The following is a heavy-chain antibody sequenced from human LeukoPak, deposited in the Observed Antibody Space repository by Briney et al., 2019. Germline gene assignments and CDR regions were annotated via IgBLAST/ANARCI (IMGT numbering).Heavy chain of an antibody. CDR2: INHSGST. J-gene: IGHJ5*02. Sequence: SETLSLTCAVYGGSFSGYYWSWIRQPPGKGLEWIGEINHSGSTNYNPSLKSRVTISVDTSKNQFSLKLSSVTAADTAVYYCARIAMVAATQWFDPWGQGTLVTVSS. CDR1: GGSFSGYY. D-gene: IGHD2-15*01. V-gene: IGHV4-34*01. CDR3: ARIAMVAATQWFDP.